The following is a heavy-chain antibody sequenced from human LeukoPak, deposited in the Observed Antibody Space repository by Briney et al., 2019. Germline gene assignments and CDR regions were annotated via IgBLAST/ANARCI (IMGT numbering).Heavy chain of an antibody. D-gene: IGHD5-18*01. CDR1: GFTVSDNY. V-gene: IGHV3-66*01. CDR3: ARVSGYSYGYRWYFDP. J-gene: IGHJ2*01. CDR2: IYSGGST. Sequence: PGGSLRLSCAASGFTVSDNYMSWVRQAPGKGLEWVSVIYSGGSTYYADSVKGRFTISRDNSKNMLYLQMNSLRAEDTAVYYCARVSGYSYGYRWYFDPWGRGTLVTVSS.